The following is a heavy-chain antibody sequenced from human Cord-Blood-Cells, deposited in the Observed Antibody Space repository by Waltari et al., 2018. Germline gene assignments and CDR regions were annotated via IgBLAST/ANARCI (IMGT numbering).Heavy chain of an antibody. CDR1: GYSISSGYY. V-gene: IGHV4-38-2*02. CDR2: IYHSGST. Sequence: QVQLQESGPGLVKPSETLSLTCAVSGYSISSGYYWGWIRQSPGKGLGWIGSIYHSGSTYHNPSLESRVTISVDTSKNQFSLKLSSVTAADTAVYYCARDQSFDGSYDYWGQGTLVTVSS. CDR3: ARDQSFDGSYDY. J-gene: IGHJ4*02. D-gene: IGHD1-26*01.